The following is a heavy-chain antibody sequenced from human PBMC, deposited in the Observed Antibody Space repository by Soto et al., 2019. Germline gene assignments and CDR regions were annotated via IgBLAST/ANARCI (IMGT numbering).Heavy chain of an antibody. Sequence: QLQLQESGPGLVKPSETLSLTCTVSGDSISNAAYYWGWIRQPPGKGLEWIGSIHNSGSTYFNPSLTSRVTISVDTSKNQFSLKLSSVTAADTAVYFCTRRSRWYYYGTASYYNLWFDSWGQGTLVTVSS. V-gene: IGHV4-39*01. D-gene: IGHD3-10*01. CDR3: TRRSRWYYYGTASYYNLWFDS. CDR2: IHNSGST. J-gene: IGHJ5*01. CDR1: GDSISNAAYY.